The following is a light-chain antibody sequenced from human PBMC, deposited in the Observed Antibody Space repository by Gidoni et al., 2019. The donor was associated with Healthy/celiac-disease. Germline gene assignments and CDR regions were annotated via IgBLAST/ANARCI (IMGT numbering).Light chain of an antibody. CDR1: ALPKQY. V-gene: IGLV3-25*02. CDR3: QSADSSVLWV. J-gene: IGLJ3*02. CDR2: KDS. Sequence: SYELTQPPSVSVSPGQTARITCSGDALPKQYAYWYQQKPGQAPVLVIYKDSERPSGIPERFSGSSSGTTVTLTISGVQAEDEADYYCQSADSSVLWVFGGGTKLTVL.